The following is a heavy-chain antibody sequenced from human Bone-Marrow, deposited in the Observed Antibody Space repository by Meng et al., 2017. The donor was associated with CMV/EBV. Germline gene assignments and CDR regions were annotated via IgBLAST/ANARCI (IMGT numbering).Heavy chain of an antibody. V-gene: IGHV1-2*02. J-gene: IGHJ3*02. CDR3: ARDPLFQSSPNPFYDSSGYPNYALGYAFDI. D-gene: IGHD3-22*01. Sequence: ASVKVSCKASGYTFTGYYMNWVRQAPGQGLEWMGWINPNSGGTNYAQKFQGRVTMTRDTSTSTAYMELSRLRSDDTAVYYCARDPLFQSSPNPFYDSSGYPNYALGYAFDIWGQGTMVTVSS. CDR1: GYTFTGYY. CDR2: INPNSGGT.